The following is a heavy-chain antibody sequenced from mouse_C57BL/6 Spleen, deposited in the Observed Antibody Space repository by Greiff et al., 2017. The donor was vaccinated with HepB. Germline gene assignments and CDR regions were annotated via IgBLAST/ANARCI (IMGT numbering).Heavy chain of an antibody. CDR1: GFTFSDYG. J-gene: IGHJ1*03. Sequence: EVKLVESGGGLVKPGGSLKLSCAASGFTFSDYGMHWVRQAPEKGLEWVAYISSGSSTIYYADTVKGRFTISRDNAKNTLFLQMTSLRSEDTAVYYCARGRSYWYFDVWGTGTTVTVSS. CDR2: ISSGSSTI. CDR3: ARGRSYWYFDV. V-gene: IGHV5-17*01.